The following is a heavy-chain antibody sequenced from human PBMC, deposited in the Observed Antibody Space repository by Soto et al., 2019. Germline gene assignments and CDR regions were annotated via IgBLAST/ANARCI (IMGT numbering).Heavy chain of an antibody. Sequence: QVQLVQSGAEEKKPGASVKVSCKASGYTFTSYAMHWVRQASGQRLEWMGWINAGNGNTKYSQKFQGRVTITRDTSASTAYMELSSLRSEDTAVYYCARAIVVVTPPDYWGQGTLVTVSS. V-gene: IGHV1-3*05. CDR2: INAGNGNT. CDR1: GYTFTSYA. D-gene: IGHD3-22*01. CDR3: ARAIVVVTPPDY. J-gene: IGHJ4*02.